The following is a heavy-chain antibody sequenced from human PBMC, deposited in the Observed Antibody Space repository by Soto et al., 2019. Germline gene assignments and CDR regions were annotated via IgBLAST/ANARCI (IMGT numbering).Heavy chain of an antibody. CDR1: GGSISSSSYY. V-gene: IGHV4-39*07. Sequence: SETLSLTCTVSGGSISSSSYYWGWIRQPPGKGLEWIGSISYSGSTYYNPSLKSRVTISVDTSKNQFSLKLSSVTAADTAVYYCAREVIAAAGTVDYFDYWGQGTLVTVSS. CDR3: AREVIAAAGTVDYFDY. D-gene: IGHD6-13*01. CDR2: ISYSGST. J-gene: IGHJ4*02.